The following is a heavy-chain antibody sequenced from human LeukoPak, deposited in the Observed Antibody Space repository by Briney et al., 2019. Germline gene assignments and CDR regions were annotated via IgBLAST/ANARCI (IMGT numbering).Heavy chain of an antibody. V-gene: IGHV1-2*02. D-gene: IGHD3-10*01. CDR1: GYTFTGYY. Sequence: GASVKVSCKASGYTFTGYYMHWVRQAPGQGLEWMGWINPNSGGTNYAQKFQGRVTMTRDTSISTAYMELSRLRSDDTAVYYCARTPGFGELLSDYFDYWGQRTLVTVSS. CDR3: ARTPGFGELLSDYFDY. J-gene: IGHJ4*02. CDR2: INPNSGGT.